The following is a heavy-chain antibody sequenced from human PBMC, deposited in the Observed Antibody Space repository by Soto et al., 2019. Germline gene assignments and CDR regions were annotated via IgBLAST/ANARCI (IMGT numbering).Heavy chain of an antibody. D-gene: IGHD6-25*01. V-gene: IGHV4-30-4*08. CDR2: IYYTGGT. CDR1: GDSIGSTDSY. Sequence: QVQLQESGPGLVEPSQTLSLTCTVSGDSIGSTDSYWSWIRRPPGKGLEWIGYIYYTGGTFYNPSLKSRLTLSLATSNNQSSLTLTSVTAADTGMYYCARGGSGWAEYFQHWGQGTLVAVSS. CDR3: ARGGSGWAEYFQH. J-gene: IGHJ1*01.